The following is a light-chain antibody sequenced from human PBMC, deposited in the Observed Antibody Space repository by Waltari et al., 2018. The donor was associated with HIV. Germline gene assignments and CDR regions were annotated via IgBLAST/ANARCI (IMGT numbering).Light chain of an antibody. CDR3: AAWDDSLRVLI. J-gene: IGLJ2*01. Sequence: QSVLTQPPSASGTPGQRVTISCSGATPNFGRLPVNGYQQIPGTAPKLLIFSNNYRPSGVPDRFSGSKSGTSASLAISGLQSEDEADYHCAAWDDSLRVLIFGGGTKLTVL. V-gene: IGLV1-44*01. CDR1: TPNFGRLP. CDR2: SNN.